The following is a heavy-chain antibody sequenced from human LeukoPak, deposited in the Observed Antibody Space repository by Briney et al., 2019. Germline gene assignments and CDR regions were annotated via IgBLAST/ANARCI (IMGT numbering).Heavy chain of an antibody. D-gene: IGHD5-12*01. CDR1: GYTFTGYY. CDR2: INPNSGGT. CDR3: ERVLSERGYSGYWSLEH. J-gene: IGHJ1*01. V-gene: IGHV1-2*02. Sequence: GASVKVSCKASGYTFTGYYMHWVRQAPGQGLEWMGWINPNSGGTNYAQKFQGRVTMTRDTSISTDYMELSRLRSDDTAVYYCERVLSERGYSGYWSLEHWGQGTLVTVSS.